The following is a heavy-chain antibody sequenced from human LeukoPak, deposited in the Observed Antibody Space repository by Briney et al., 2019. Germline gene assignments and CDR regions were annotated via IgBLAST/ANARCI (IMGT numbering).Heavy chain of an antibody. CDR2: IYYRGST. CDR3: ASPGIVAAGTDRGFDY. V-gene: IGHV4-39*07. CDR1: GGSISSSSDY. J-gene: IGHJ4*02. D-gene: IGHD6-13*01. Sequence: SQRLSLTWTLAGGSISSSSDYWGWLRQPPGKGLEWLGSIYYRGSTYYNPSLTSRVTISVDTSKNQFSLRLSSVTAADTAVYYCASPGIVAAGTDRGFDYWGQGTLVTDSS.